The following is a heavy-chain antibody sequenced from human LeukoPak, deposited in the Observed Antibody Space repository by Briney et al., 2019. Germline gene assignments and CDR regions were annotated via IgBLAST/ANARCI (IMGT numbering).Heavy chain of an antibody. V-gene: IGHV1-2*02. J-gene: IGHJ4*02. CDR1: GYTFTSYA. D-gene: IGHD1-26*01. Sequence: ASVKVSCKASGYTFTSYAMNWVRQAPGQGLEWMGWINPNSGGTDYAQKFQGRVTMTRDTSISTAYMELSRLRSDDTAVYYCASDSPRASYPIDYWGQGTLVTVSS. CDR3: ASDSPRASYPIDY. CDR2: INPNSGGT.